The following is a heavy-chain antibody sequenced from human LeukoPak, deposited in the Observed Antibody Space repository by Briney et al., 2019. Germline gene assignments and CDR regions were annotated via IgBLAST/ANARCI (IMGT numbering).Heavy chain of an antibody. J-gene: IGHJ5*02. D-gene: IGHD1-1*01. Sequence: RAGGSLRLSCAASGFTFSSYGMHWVRQAPGKGLEWVAVISYDGSNKYYADSVKGRFTISRDNSKNTLYLQMNSLRTEDTAVYYCARGDKQLAFNRNKGGFDPWGQGTLVTVSS. CDR3: ARGDKQLAFNRNKGGFDP. CDR1: GFTFSSYG. CDR2: ISYDGSNK. V-gene: IGHV3-30*03.